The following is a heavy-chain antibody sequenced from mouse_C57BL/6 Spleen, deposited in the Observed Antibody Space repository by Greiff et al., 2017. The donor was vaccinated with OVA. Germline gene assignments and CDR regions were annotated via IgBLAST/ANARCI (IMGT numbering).Heavy chain of an antibody. CDR3: AREGGLRRDYYAMDY. D-gene: IGHD2-2*01. CDR1: GYSITSGYY. CDR2: ISYDGSN. J-gene: IGHJ4*01. Sequence: EVKVEESGPGLVKPSQSLSLTCSVTGYSITSGYYWNWIRQFPGNKLEWMGYISYDGSNNYNPSLKNRISITRDTSKNQFFLKLNSVTTEDTATYYCAREGGLRRDYYAMDYWGQGTSVTVSS. V-gene: IGHV3-6*01.